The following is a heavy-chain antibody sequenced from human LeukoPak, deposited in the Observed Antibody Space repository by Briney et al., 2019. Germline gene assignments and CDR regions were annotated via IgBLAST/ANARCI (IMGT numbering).Heavy chain of an antibody. CDR2: INPSGGST. J-gene: IGHJ6*02. CDR3: ARDHYYYYGMDV. Sequence: ASVKVSCKASGYTFTSYGISWVRQAPGQGLEWMGIINPSGGSTSYAQKFQGRVTMTRDTSTSTVYMELSSLRSEDTAVYYCARDHYYYYGMDVWGQGTTVTVSS. V-gene: IGHV1-46*01. CDR1: GYTFTSYG.